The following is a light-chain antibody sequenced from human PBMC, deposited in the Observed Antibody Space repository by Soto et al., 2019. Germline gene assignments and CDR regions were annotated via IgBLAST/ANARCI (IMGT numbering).Light chain of an antibody. Sequence: DIQMTQSPSSVSASVGDRVTITCRASQGISSWLAWYQKKPGKAPNLLIYSASSLQRGVPSRFSGSGSVTDFTLTIRSLQPEDFATYYCLQTHSFPLTFGGGTTVDIK. V-gene: IGKV1-12*01. J-gene: IGKJ4*01. CDR3: LQTHSFPLT. CDR1: QGISSW. CDR2: SAS.